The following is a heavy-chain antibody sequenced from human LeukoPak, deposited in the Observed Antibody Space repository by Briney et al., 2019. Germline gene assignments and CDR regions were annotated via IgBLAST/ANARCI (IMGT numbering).Heavy chain of an antibody. J-gene: IGHJ5*02. CDR1: GGSISCHGYY. CDR3: ARDIKCSGGSCALNWFDP. CDR2: IYYSGST. Sequence: PSETLSLTCTVSGGSISCHGYYWGWIRQPPGKGLEWIGTIYYSGSTYYNPSLKSRVTISVDTSKNQFSLKLSSVTAADTAVYYCARDIKCSGGSCALNWFDPWGQGTLVTVSS. V-gene: IGHV4-39*07. D-gene: IGHD2-15*01.